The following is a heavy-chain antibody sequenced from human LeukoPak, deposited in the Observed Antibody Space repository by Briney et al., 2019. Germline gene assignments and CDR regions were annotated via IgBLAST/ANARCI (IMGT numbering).Heavy chain of an antibody. V-gene: IGHV4-59*01. D-gene: IGHD3-22*01. Sequence: KPSETLSLTCTVSGGSISSYYWSWIRQPPGKGLEWIGYIYYSGSTNYNPSLKSRVTISVDTSKNQFSLKLSSVTAADTAVYYCARGPYYYDSSGYYYEPFDYWGQGTLVTVSS. CDR3: ARGPYYYDSSGYYYEPFDY. J-gene: IGHJ4*02. CDR2: IYYSGST. CDR1: GGSISSYY.